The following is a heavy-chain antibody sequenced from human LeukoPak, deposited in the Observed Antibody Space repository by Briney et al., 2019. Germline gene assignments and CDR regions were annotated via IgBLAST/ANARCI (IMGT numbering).Heavy chain of an antibody. CDR3: ARDSYFVSYDDYGYYYYYIDV. Sequence: SETLSLTCTVSGGSISSYYWSWIRQPPGKGPEWIGNVYYSGSTNYNPSLKSRVTISVDTSKNQFSLKLSSVTAADTAVYYCARDSYFVSYDDYGYYYYYIDVWGKGTPVTISS. CDR1: GGSISSYY. V-gene: IGHV4-59*12. CDR2: VYYSGST. J-gene: IGHJ6*03. D-gene: IGHD4-17*01.